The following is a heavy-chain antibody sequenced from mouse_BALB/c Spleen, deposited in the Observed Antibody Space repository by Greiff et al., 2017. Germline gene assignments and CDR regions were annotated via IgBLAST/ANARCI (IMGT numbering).Heavy chain of an antibody. Sequence: VKLMESGAELAKPGASVKMSCKASGCTFTSYWMHWVKQRPGQGLEWIGYINPSTGYTEYNQKFKDKATLTADKSSSTAYMQLSSLTSEDSAVYYCARGEMITYYFDCWGQGTTLTVSS. V-gene: IGHV1-7*01. CDR3: ARGEMITYYFDC. J-gene: IGHJ2*01. CDR2: INPSTGYT. D-gene: IGHD2-4*01. CDR1: GCTFTSYW.